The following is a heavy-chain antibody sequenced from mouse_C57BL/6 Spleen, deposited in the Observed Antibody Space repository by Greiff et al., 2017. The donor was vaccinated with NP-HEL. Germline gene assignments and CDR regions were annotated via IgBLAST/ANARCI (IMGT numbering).Heavy chain of an antibody. CDR2: IDPNSGGT. Sequence: QVQLQQPGAELVKPGASVKLSCKASGYTFTSYWMHWVQQRPGRGLEWIGRIDPNSGGTKYNEKFKSKATLTVDKPSSTAYMPLSSLTSEDSAVYYCARSGRYDGYFDYWGQGTTLTVSS. CDR3: ARSGRYDGYFDY. J-gene: IGHJ2*01. V-gene: IGHV1-72*01. CDR1: GYTFTSYW. D-gene: IGHD2-3*01.